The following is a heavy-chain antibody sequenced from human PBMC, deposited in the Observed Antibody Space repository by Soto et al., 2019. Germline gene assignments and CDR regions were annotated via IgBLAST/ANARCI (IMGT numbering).Heavy chain of an antibody. CDR3: ARRSAVAGTEDY. D-gene: IGHD6-19*01. V-gene: IGHV5-10-1*01. Sequence: GESLKISCKVSVYSFTSYWISWVRQMPGKGLEWMGRIDPSDSYTNYSPSFQGHVTISADKSISTAYLQWSSLKASDTAMYYCARRSAVAGTEDYWGQGTLVTVSS. CDR2: IDPSDSYT. CDR1: VYSFTSYW. J-gene: IGHJ4*02.